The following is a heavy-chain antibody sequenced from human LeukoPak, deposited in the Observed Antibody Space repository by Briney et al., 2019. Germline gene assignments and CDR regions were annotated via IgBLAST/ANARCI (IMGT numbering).Heavy chain of an antibody. CDR1: GFTVSTYW. V-gene: IGHV3-74*01. J-gene: IGHJ4*02. Sequence: GGSLRLSCAASGFTVSTYWMHWVRQSPGKGLVWVSRINSDGSSTSYADSVRGRFSISRDNAKNSLYLQMNSLRAEDTAVYYCARDAHYYDTSGYFRAPFDYWGQGTLVTVSS. D-gene: IGHD3-22*01. CDR2: INSDGSST. CDR3: ARDAHYYDTSGYFRAPFDY.